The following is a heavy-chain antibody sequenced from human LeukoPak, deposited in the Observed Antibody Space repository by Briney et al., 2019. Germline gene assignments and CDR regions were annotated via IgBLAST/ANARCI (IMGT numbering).Heavy chain of an antibody. D-gene: IGHD5-18*01. Sequence: GGSLRLSCAASAFTFSSYAVSWVRQAPGKGLEWVSSISTSDGTTYYADSVKGRFTISRDNSKNTLYLQMNSLRAEDAAIYYCAKGRTGFSYGYGIDYWGQGTLVTVSS. J-gene: IGHJ4*02. CDR1: AFTFSSYA. V-gene: IGHV3-23*01. CDR3: AKGRTGFSYGYGIDY. CDR2: ISTSDGTT.